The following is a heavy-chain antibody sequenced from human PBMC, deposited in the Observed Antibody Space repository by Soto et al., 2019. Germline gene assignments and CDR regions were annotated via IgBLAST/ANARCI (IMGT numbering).Heavy chain of an antibody. CDR3: AHRRNVELGPLRLFDY. CDR2: IYWDDDK. D-gene: IGHD2-15*01. Sequence: QITLKESGPTLVKPTQTLTLTCTFSGFSLSTSGGGVGWIRQPPGEALEWLALIYWDDDKRYSPSLKSRLTITKDTSKNQLVLTMTDMDPVDTATYFCAHRRNVELGPLRLFDYWGQGTQVTVSS. CDR1: GFSLSTSGGG. J-gene: IGHJ4*02. V-gene: IGHV2-5*02.